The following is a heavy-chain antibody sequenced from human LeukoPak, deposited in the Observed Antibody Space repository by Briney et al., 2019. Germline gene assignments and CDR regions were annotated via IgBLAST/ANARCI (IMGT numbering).Heavy chain of an antibody. CDR3: ARTYGSGSYYFR. CDR1: GFTVSSNY. Sequence: GGSLRLSCAASGFTVSSNYMSWVRQAPGKGLEWVSVIYSGGSTYYADSVKGRFTISRDNSKNTLYLQMNSLRAEGTAVYYCARTYGSGSYYFRWGQGTLVTVSS. CDR2: IYSGGST. V-gene: IGHV3-53*01. D-gene: IGHD3-10*01. J-gene: IGHJ4*02.